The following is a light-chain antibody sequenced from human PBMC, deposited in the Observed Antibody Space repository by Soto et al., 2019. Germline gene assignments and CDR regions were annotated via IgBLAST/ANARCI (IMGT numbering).Light chain of an antibody. CDR1: SSDVGGYNY. J-gene: IGLJ1*01. Sequence: QSVLTQPRSLSGSPGQSVTISCTGTSSDVGGYNYVSWYQQHPGKAPKLMIYDVSKRPSGVPDRFSGSKSGNTASLTISGLQAEDEADYYCCSYAGSYPYGFGTGNKGTVL. V-gene: IGLV2-11*01. CDR2: DVS. CDR3: CSYAGSYPYG.